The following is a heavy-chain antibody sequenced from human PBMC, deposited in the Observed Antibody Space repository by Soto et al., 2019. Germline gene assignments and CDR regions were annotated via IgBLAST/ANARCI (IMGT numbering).Heavy chain of an antibody. Sequence: QVQLQESGPGLVKPSETLSLTCTVSGGSISSYYWSWIRQPPGKGLEGIGYIYYSGSTNYNPSLKSRVTISVDTSKNQFSLQLSSVTAADTAVYYCARSYRRYCSGGSCYSYYYYYMDVWGKGTTVTVSS. CDR2: IYYSGST. CDR1: GGSISSYY. CDR3: ARSYRRYCSGGSCYSYYYYYMDV. J-gene: IGHJ6*03. V-gene: IGHV4-59*01. D-gene: IGHD2-15*01.